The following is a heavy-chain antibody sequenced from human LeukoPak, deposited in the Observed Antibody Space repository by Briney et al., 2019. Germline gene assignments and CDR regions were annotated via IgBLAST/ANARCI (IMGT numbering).Heavy chain of an antibody. J-gene: IGHJ4*02. CDR2: ISDFNGLT. D-gene: IGHD2-15*01. CDR3: ARGLGSCSGGTCPNDY. V-gene: IGHV1-18*01. CDR1: GYTLTDFG. Sequence: ASVKVSCKTSGYTLTDFGLSWVRQAPGQGLEWMGWISDFNGLTKYEQKLQDRVTMTTDPSTSTAYMEVRSLTSDDTAIYYCARGLGSCSGGTCPNDYWGQGTLVTVSS.